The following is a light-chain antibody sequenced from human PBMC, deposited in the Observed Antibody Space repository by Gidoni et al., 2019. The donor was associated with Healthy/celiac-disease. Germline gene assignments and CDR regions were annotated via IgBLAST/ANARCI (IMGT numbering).Light chain of an antibody. V-gene: IGLV2-14*03. CDR2: DVS. CDR3: SSYTSSSTRV. CDR1: SSDVGGYNY. J-gene: IGLJ2*01. Sequence: QSALTQPASVSASPGQSITISRTGTSSDVGGYNYVFWYQQHPGKAPKLMIHDVSNRPSGVSNRCSGSKSGNTASLTISGRQAEDEADYYCSSYTSSSTRVFGGGTKLTVL.